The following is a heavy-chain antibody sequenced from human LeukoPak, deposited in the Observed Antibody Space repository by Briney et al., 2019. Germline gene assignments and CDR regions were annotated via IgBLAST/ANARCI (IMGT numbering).Heavy chain of an antibody. Sequence: PGGSLRLSCAASGFTFSNHWMHWVRQVPGKGLVWVSRIDGGGSSTSYADSVKGRFSISRDNAKSTLYLQMNSLRAEDTAVYYCARGPGSSGGAYVGDYWGQGTLVTVSS. CDR1: GFTFSNHW. D-gene: IGHD3-22*01. V-gene: IGHV3-74*01. CDR3: ARGPGSSGGAYVGDY. CDR2: IDGGGSST. J-gene: IGHJ4*02.